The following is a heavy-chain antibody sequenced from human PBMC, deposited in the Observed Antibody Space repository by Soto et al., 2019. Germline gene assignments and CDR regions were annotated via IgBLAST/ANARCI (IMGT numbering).Heavy chain of an antibody. CDR2: IYYNGST. CDR1: GGSISSGGYY. Sequence: PSETLSLTCTVSGGSISSGGYYWSWIRQHPGKGLEWIGYIYYNGSTYYNPSLKSRVTISVDTSKNQFSLKLSSVTAADTAVYYCARATYPYSSSWYYFDYWGQGTLVTVSS. CDR3: ARATYPYSSSWYYFDY. D-gene: IGHD6-13*01. V-gene: IGHV4-31*03. J-gene: IGHJ4*02.